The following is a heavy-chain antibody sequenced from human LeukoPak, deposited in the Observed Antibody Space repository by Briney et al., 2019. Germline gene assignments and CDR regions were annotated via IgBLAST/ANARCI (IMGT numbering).Heavy chain of an antibody. CDR2: IRYDGSNK. CDR3: ASGPPRGFYYMDV. J-gene: IGHJ6*03. Sequence: GGSLRLSCAASGFTFSSYGMHWVRQAPGKGLEWVAFIRYDGSNKYYADSVKGRFTISRDNSKNTLYLQMNSLRAEDTAVYYCASGPPRGFYYMDVWGEGTTVTVSS. CDR1: GFTFSSYG. V-gene: IGHV3-30*02. D-gene: IGHD3-10*01.